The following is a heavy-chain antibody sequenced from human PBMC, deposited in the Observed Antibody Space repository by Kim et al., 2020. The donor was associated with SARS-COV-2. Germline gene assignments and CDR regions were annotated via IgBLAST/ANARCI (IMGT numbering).Heavy chain of an antibody. CDR3: ARGGGSGGSKLKYYYYYYGMDV. J-gene: IGHJ6*02. D-gene: IGHD2-15*01. V-gene: IGHV4-34*01. CDR1: GGSFSGYY. Sequence: SETLSLTCAVYGGSFSGYYWSWIRQPPGKGLEWIGEINHSGSTNYNPSLKSRVTISVDTSKNQFSLKLSSVTAADTAVYYCARGGGSGGSKLKYYYYYYGMDVWGQGTTVTVSS. CDR2: INHSGST.